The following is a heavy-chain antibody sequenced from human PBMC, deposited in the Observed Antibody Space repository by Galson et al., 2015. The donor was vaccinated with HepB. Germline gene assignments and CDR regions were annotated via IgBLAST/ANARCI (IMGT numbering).Heavy chain of an antibody. CDR1: GFTVSSNY. J-gene: IGHJ4*02. V-gene: IGHV3-23*01. Sequence: SLRLSCAASGFTVSSNYMNWVRQAPGKGLEWVSAISGSGGSTYYADSVKGRFTISRDNSKNTLYLQMNSLRAEDTAVYYCARDAGLYSYGLDYWGQGTLVTVSS. CDR2: ISGSGGST. D-gene: IGHD5-18*01. CDR3: ARDAGLYSYGLDY.